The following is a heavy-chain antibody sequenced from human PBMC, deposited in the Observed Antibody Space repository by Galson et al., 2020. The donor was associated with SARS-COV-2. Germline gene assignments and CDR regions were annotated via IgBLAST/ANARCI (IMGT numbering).Heavy chain of an antibody. CDR1: GGPISSGDYP. D-gene: IGHD3-10*01. J-gene: IGHJ3*02. Sequence: SETLSLTCAVSGGPISSGDYPWSWLRPPPGKGLEWVGYIYHTGHTYYNPSLKSRVTMSVDTSENQFSLKLTSVTAADTAVYYCARQGSPDGYGFDIWGQGTMVTVSS. CDR2: IYHTGHT. CDR3: ARQGSPDGYGFDI. V-gene: IGHV4-30-2*01.